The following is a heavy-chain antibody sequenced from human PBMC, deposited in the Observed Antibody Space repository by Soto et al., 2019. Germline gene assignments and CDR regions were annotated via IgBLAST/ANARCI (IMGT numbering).Heavy chain of an antibody. Sequence: GGSLKTSCKTPGYIFTKHWIAWLRQMPGKGLEWIGIIDPSDSDARHSTSFQGQVTISVDKSNSSAYLRWDNVRTSDTATYFCARRALNPDGHYYTYNWFDSWGQGTRVTVSS. CDR3: ARRALNPDGHYYTYNWFDS. J-gene: IGHJ5*01. D-gene: IGHD3-22*01. CDR2: IDPSDSDA. V-gene: IGHV5-51*01. CDR1: GYIFTKHW.